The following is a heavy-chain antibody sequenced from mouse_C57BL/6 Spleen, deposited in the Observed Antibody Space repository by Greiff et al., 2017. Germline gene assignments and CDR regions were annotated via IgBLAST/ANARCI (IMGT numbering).Heavy chain of an antibody. Sequence: EVMLVESGGGLVKPGGSLKLSCAASGFTFSSYTMSWVRQTPEKRLEWVATISGGGGNTYYPDSVKGRFTISRDNAKNTLYLHMSSLRSEDTALYYCARTTYAMDYWGQGTSVTVSS. J-gene: IGHJ4*01. CDR1: GFTFSSYT. CDR3: ARTTYAMDY. V-gene: IGHV5-9*01. CDR2: ISGGGGNT. D-gene: IGHD2-12*01.